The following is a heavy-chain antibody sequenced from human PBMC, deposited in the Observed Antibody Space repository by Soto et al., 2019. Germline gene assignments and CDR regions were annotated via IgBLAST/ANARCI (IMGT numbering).Heavy chain of an antibody. CDR2: ISAYNGNT. CDR1: GYTFTSYG. Sequence: GASVKVSCKASGYTFTSYGISWVRQAPGQGLEWMGWISAYNGNTNYAQKLQGRVTMTTDTSTSTAYMELRSLRSDDTAVYYCARDDGTSIAARPPPLWVDYWGQGTLVTVSS. V-gene: IGHV1-18*01. D-gene: IGHD6-6*01. J-gene: IGHJ4*02. CDR3: ARDDGTSIAARPPPLWVDY.